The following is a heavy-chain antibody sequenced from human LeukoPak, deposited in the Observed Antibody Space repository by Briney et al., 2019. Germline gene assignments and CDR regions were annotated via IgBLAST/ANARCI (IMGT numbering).Heavy chain of an antibody. CDR3: AREGAAPPTGYYYYMDV. V-gene: IGHV3-21*01. CDR2: ISSSSSYI. J-gene: IGHJ6*03. Sequence: GGSLRLSCAASGFTFSSYSMNWVRQAPGKGLEWVSSISSSSSYIYYADSVKGRFTISRDNAKNTLYLQMNSLRAEDTAVYYCAREGAAPPTGYYYYMDVWGKGTTVTVSS. D-gene: IGHD6-13*01. CDR1: GFTFSSYS.